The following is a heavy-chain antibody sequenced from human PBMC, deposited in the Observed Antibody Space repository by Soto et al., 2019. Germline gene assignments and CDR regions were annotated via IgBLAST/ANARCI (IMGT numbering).Heavy chain of an antibody. V-gene: IGHV3-23*01. CDR3: AKDLPGELLPTGFDS. D-gene: IGHD1-26*01. Sequence: EVQLLESGGGLVQPGGSLRLSCAASGFTFSTYAMTWVRQAPGKGLEWVSAISGSASSTYYAGSVKGRFTISRDNSKNLLYLQMNSLRAEDTAVYYCAKDLPGELLPTGFDSWGQGTLVTVSS. CDR2: ISGSASST. J-gene: IGHJ5*01. CDR1: GFTFSTYA.